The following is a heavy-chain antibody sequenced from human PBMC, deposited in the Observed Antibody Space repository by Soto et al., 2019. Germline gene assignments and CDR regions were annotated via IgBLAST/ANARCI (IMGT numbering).Heavy chain of an antibody. CDR2: IIPIFGTA. CDR3: ARSYDFWSGYSFDP. J-gene: IGHJ5*02. D-gene: IGHD3-3*01. V-gene: IGHV1-69*13. Sequence: ASVKVSCKASGGTFSSYAISWVRQAPGQGLEWMGGIIPIFGTANYAQKFQGRVTITADESTSTAYMELSSLRSEDTAVYYCARSYDFWSGYSFDPWGQGTLVTVSS. CDR1: GGTFSSYA.